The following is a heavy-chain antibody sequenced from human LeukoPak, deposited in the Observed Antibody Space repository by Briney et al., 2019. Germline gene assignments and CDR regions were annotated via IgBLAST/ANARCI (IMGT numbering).Heavy chain of an antibody. D-gene: IGHD7-27*01. CDR1: GDSISSYY. CDR2: IYYSGST. CDR3: AREARNWGFDY. V-gene: IGHV4-59*01. J-gene: IGHJ4*02. Sequence: PSETLSLTCTVSGDSISSYYWSWIRQPPGKGLEWIGYIYYSGSTNYNPSLKSRVTISVDTSKNQFSLKLSSVTAADTAVYYCAREARNWGFDYWGQGTLVTVSS.